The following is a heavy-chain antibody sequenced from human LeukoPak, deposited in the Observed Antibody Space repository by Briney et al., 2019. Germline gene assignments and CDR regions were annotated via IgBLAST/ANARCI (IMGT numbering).Heavy chain of an antibody. V-gene: IGHV4-61*02. CDR1: GGSISSGSYY. J-gene: IGHJ4*02. D-gene: IGHD4-17*01. Sequence: SQTLSLTCTVSGGSISSGSYYWSWIRQPAGKGLEWIGRIYTSGSTNYNPSLKSRVTISVDTSKNQFSLKLSSVTAADTAVYYCARGQPYGEDIFDYWGQGTLVTVSS. CDR3: ARGQPYGEDIFDY. CDR2: IYTSGST.